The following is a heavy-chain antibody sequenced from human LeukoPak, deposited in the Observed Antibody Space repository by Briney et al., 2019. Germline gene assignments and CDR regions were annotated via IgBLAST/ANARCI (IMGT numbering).Heavy chain of an antibody. CDR2: FDPEDGET. Sequence: ASVKVSCKVSGYTLTELSMHWVRQAPGKGLEWMGGFDPEDGETIYAQKFQGRVTMTEDTSTDTAYMELSSLRSEDTAVYYCARDAPGGIADWYFDLWGRGTLVTVSS. J-gene: IGHJ2*01. D-gene: IGHD6-13*01. CDR3: ARDAPGGIADWYFDL. V-gene: IGHV1-24*01. CDR1: GYTLTELS.